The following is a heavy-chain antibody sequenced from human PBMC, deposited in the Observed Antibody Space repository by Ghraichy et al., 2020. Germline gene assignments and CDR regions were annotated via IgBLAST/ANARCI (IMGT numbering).Heavy chain of an antibody. V-gene: IGHV4-59*01. CDR3: ARGVEDPRYYNWFDP. D-gene: IGHD2-8*01. Sequence: SETLSLTCTVSGGSISSYYWSWIRQPPGKGLEWIGYIYYSGSTNYNPSLKSRVTISVDTSKNQFSLKLSSVTAADTAVYYCARGVEDPRYYNWFDPWGQGTLVTVSS. CDR1: GGSISSYY. CDR2: IYYSGST. J-gene: IGHJ5*02.